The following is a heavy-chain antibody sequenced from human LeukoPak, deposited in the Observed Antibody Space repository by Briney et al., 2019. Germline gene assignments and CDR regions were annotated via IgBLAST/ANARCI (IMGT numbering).Heavy chain of an antibody. J-gene: IGHJ4*02. CDR2: IHPNSGGT. V-gene: IGHV1-2*02. CDR1: GYTFTDYY. D-gene: IGHD2-2*01. Sequence: ASVKVSRKASGYTFTDYYMNWVRQAPGQGLEWMGWIHPNSGGTNYAQKFQGRVTMTRDTSISTAYMELSRLTFDDTAVYYCGRKSASRKTSEFDYWGQGTLVTVSS. CDR3: GRKSASRKTSEFDY.